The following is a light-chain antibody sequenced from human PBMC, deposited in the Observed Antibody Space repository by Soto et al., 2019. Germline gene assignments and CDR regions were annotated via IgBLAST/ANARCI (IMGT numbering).Light chain of an antibody. CDR2: DAS. V-gene: IGKV1D-13*01. CDR3: QQFNNYPIT. Sequence: AIQLAQSPSSLSGAVGERVTISWRASQGISSALAWYQQKPGKAPKLLIYDASSLESGVPSRFSGSGSGTDFTLTISRLQPADFATYYCQQFNNYPITFGQGTQLEIK. CDR1: QGISSA. J-gene: IGKJ5*01.